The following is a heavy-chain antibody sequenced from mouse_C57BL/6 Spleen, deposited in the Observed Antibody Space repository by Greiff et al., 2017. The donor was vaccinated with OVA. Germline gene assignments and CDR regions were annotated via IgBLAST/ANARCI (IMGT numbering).Heavy chain of an antibody. CDR3: ARSPYDAMDY. V-gene: IGHV5-17*01. CDR2: ISSGSSTI. CDR1: GFTFSDYG. J-gene: IGHJ4*01. Sequence: DVMLVESGGGLVKPGGSLKLSCAASGFTFSDYGMHWVRQAPEKGLEWVAYISSGSSTIYYADTVKGRFTISRDNAKNTLFLQMTSRRSEDTAMYYCARSPYDAMDYWGQGTSVTVSS.